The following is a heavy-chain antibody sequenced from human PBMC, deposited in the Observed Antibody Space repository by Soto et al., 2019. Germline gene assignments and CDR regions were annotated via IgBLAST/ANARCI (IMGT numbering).Heavy chain of an antibody. J-gene: IGHJ4*02. CDR2: ISSRSTTI. CDR3: VRDRYCSSTSCHDS. Sequence: PGGSLRLSCAASGFTFSSYSMNWVRQAPGKGLEWVSYISSRSTTIYYADSVKGRFTISRDNAINSLYLQMNSLRAEDTAVYYCVRDRYCSSTSCHDSWGQGTLVTVSS. D-gene: IGHD2-2*01. CDR1: GFTFSSYS. V-gene: IGHV3-48*01.